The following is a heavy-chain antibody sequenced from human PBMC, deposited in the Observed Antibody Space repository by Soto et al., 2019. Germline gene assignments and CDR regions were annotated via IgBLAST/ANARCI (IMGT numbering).Heavy chain of an antibody. V-gene: IGHV1-69*13. D-gene: IGHD1-26*01. CDR2: IIPIFGTA. CDR3: ARVFPYLVDGLADGTFDI. Sequence: SVKVSCKXSGGTFSSHAISWVRQAPGQGLEWMGGIIPIFGTANYAQKFQGRVTITADESTSTAYMELSSLRSEDTAVYYCARVFPYLVDGLADGTFDIWGQGTMVTVSS. CDR1: GGTFSSHA. J-gene: IGHJ3*02.